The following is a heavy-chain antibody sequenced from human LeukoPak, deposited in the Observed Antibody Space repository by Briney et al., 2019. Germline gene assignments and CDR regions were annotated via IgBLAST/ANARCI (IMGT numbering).Heavy chain of an antibody. J-gene: IGHJ6*02. CDR2: IYYSGST. Sequence: SETLSLTCTVSGGSISSSSYYWGWIRQPPRKGLEWIGSIYYSGSTYYNPSLKSRVTISVDTSKNQFSLKLSSVTAADTAVYYWTSDPDYHFYGMDVWGQRTTVTVSS. V-gene: IGHV4-39*01. D-gene: IGHD3-10*01. CDR3: TSDPDYHFYGMDV. CDR1: GGSISSSSYY.